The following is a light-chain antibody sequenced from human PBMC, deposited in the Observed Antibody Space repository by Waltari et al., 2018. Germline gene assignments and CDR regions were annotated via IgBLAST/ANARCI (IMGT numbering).Light chain of an antibody. J-gene: IGLJ1*01. V-gene: IGLV2-11*01. CDR3: SSYAGSNTYL. CDR1: SSDIGGYNY. Sequence: QAALTQPPSVSGSPGQPVTISCTGTSSDIGGYNYVSWYQQHPGKAPKLMIYDVSKRPSGVSDRFSGSKSGNTASLTISGLQAADEADYYCSSYAGSNTYLFGAGTRLTVL. CDR2: DVS.